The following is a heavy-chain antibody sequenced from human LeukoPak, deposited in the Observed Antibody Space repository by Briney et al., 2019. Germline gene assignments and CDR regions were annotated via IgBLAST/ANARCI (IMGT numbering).Heavy chain of an antibody. Sequence: GGSLRLSCAASGFTFYDYAMHWVRQVPGKGLEWVSLTTGDGGTRHYADSVKGRFTISKDNSKETLYLQMNSLRPEDSGIYYCVKGTVTMLRGVLSDHYHGMHVWGQGTTVTVSS. CDR1: GFTFYDYA. CDR3: VKGTVTMLRGVLSDHYHGMHV. J-gene: IGHJ6*02. CDR2: TTGDGGTR. D-gene: IGHD3-10*01. V-gene: IGHV3-43*02.